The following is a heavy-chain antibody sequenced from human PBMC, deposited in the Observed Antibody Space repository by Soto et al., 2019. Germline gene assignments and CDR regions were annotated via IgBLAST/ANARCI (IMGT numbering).Heavy chain of an antibody. V-gene: IGHV3-30-3*01. Sequence: QVQLLETGGDVVQPGRSLRLSCVASGFSFGSYPMHWVRQAPGKGLEWLAVISSDGSEKFHAESVQGRFTISRGNSKRAVYLHMNTLSLADSAVYHRARIGSSTAMVRAGVKYSGLEVWGLGTRVTVS. CDR3: ARIGSSTAMVRAGVKYSGLEV. CDR2: ISSDGSEK. J-gene: IGHJ6*02. D-gene: IGHD3-10*01. CDR1: GFSFGSYP.